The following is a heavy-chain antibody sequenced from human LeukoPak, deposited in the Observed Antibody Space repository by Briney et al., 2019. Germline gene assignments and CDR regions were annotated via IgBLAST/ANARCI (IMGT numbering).Heavy chain of an antibody. CDR3: ARSPRGRYFDWKINAFDI. V-gene: IGHV5-51*01. CDR2: IYPGDSDT. CDR1: GYSFTSYW. D-gene: IGHD3-9*01. Sequence: GESLKISCKGSGYSFTSYWIGWVRQMPGKGLEWMGIIYPGDSDTTYSPCFQGQVTISADKSISTAYLQWSSLKASDTAMYYCARSPRGRYFDWKINAFDIWGQGTMVTVSS. J-gene: IGHJ3*02.